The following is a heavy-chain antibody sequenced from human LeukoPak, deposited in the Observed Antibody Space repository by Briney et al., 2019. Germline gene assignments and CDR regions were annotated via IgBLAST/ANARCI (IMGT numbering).Heavy chain of an antibody. CDR1: GASISTGGFY. J-gene: IGHJ6*02. D-gene: IGHD5-24*01. Sequence: PSETLSLTCTISGASISTGGFYWTWIRQPPGEGLEWIGYIYYTGSVDYNASLKSRLTISLDTSKNRFSLKLNSVTAADTAVYYCARDGRDGYNGPIDVWGQGTTVTVSS. CDR3: ARDGRDGYNGPIDV. V-gene: IGHV4-31*03. CDR2: IYYTGSV.